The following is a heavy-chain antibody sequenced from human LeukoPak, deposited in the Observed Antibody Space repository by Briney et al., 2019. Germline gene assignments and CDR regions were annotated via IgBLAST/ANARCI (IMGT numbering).Heavy chain of an antibody. CDR3: AKVLPGPFHY. Sequence: GGSLRLSCAASGFILSSYAMHWVRQAPGKGLEWVAFTQHDGDDKYYADSVKGRFTISRDNSKNTLYLQMNSPRAEDTAVYYCAKVLPGPFHYWGQGTLVTVSS. CDR2: TQHDGDDK. D-gene: IGHD1-1*01. J-gene: IGHJ4*02. V-gene: IGHV3-30*02. CDR1: GFILSSYA.